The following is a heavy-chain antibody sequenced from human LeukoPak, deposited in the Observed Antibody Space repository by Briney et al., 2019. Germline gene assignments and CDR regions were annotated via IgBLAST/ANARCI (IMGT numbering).Heavy chain of an antibody. V-gene: IGHV1-46*01. CDR2: INPSGGST. D-gene: IGHD3-10*01. CDR1: GYTFTSYY. J-gene: IGHJ6*03. Sequence: GASVKVSCKASGYTFTSYYMHWVRQAPGQGLEWMGIINPSGGSTSYAQKFQGRVTMTRDMSTSTVYMELSSLRSEDTAVYYCARAQSGSGSYLLTRIYYMDVWGKGTTVTISS. CDR3: ARAQSGSGSYLLTRIYYMDV.